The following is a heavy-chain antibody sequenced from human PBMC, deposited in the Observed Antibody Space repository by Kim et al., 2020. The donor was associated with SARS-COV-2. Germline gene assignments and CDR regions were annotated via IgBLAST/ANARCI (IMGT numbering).Heavy chain of an antibody. CDR3: ARGRFDSSGYDY. J-gene: IGHJ4*02. Sequence: NYTPSLKSGVTISVDTSKNQVSLELGSGTAADTAVYYCARGRFDSSGYDYWGQGTLVTVSS. D-gene: IGHD3-22*01. V-gene: IGHV4-34*01.